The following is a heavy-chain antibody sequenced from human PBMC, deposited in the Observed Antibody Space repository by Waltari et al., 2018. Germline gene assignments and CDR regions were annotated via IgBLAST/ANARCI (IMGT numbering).Heavy chain of an antibody. Sequence: QVQLVQSGAEVKKPGSSVKVSCKASGGTFSSYAISWVRQAPGQGLEWMGRINPIFGTANYAQKFQGRVTITADKSTSTAYMELSSLRSEDTAVYYCARDGHCTGGVCYPFDYWGQGTLVTVSS. CDR3: ARDGHCTGGVCYPFDY. J-gene: IGHJ4*02. CDR2: INPIFGTA. D-gene: IGHD2-8*02. CDR1: GGTFSSYA. V-gene: IGHV1-69*08.